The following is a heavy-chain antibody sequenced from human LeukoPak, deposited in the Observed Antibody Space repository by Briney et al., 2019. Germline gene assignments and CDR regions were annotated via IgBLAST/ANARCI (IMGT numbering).Heavy chain of an antibody. CDR2: IYSGGST. CDR3: ATTNRGYGSGSYYFDY. D-gene: IGHD3-10*01. J-gene: IGHJ4*02. CDR1: GFTVSSNY. Sequence: GGSLRLSCAASGFTVSSNYMSWVRQAPGKGLEWVSVIYSGGSTYYADSVKGRFTISRDNSKNTLYLQMNSLRAEGTAVYYCATTNRGYGSGSYYFDYWGQGTLVTVSS. V-gene: IGHV3-66*02.